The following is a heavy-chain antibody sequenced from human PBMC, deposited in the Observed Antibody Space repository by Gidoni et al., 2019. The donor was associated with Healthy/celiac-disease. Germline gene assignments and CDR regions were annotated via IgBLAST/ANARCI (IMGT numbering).Heavy chain of an antibody. CDR3: ATYYDFWSGPIAFDY. Sequence: EVQLVESGGGLVQPGGSLRLSCAASGFTFSSYWMSWVRQAPGKGLEWVANIKQDGSEKYYVDSVKGRFTISRDNAKNSLYLQMNSLRAEDTAVYYCATYYDFWSGPIAFDYWGQGTLVTVSS. D-gene: IGHD3-3*01. V-gene: IGHV3-7*01. CDR1: GFTFSSYW. CDR2: IKQDGSEK. J-gene: IGHJ4*02.